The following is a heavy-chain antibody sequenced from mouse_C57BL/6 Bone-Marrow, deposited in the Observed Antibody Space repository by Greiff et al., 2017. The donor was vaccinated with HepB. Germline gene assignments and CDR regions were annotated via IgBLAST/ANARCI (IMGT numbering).Heavy chain of an antibody. J-gene: IGHJ3*01. V-gene: IGHV6-3*01. CDR3: TGGAFAY. Sequence: EVQLQESGGGLVQPGGSMKLSCVASGFTFSNYWMNWVRQSPEKGLEWVAQIRLKSDNYATHYAESVKGRFTISRYDSKSSVYLHMNNLKAADTGIYYCTGGAFAYWGQGTLVTVSA. CDR2: IRLKSDNYAT. CDR1: GFTFSNYW.